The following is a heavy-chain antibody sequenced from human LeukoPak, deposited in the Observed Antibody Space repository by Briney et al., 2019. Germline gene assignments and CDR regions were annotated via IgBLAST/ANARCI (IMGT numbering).Heavy chain of an antibody. J-gene: IGHJ4*02. D-gene: IGHD3-10*01. CDR1: GFTFSSYA. CDR3: ARAAWRLEWFGELAYYFDY. Sequence: GGSLRLSCAASGFTFSSYAMHWVRQAPGKGLEWVAVISYDGSNKYYADSVKGRFTISRDNSKNTLYLQMNSLRAEDTAVYYCARAAWRLEWFGELAYYFDYWGQGTLVTVSS. CDR2: ISYDGSNK. V-gene: IGHV3-30-3*01.